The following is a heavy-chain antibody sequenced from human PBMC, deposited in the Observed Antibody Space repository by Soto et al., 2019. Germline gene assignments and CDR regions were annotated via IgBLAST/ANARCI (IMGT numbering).Heavy chain of an antibody. V-gene: IGHV4-4*07. CDR2: IYTSGST. Sequence: NPSETLSLTCTVSGGSISSYYWSWIRQPAGKGLAWIGRIYTSGSTNYNPSLKSRVTMSVDTSKNQFSLKLSSVTAADTAVYYCARNPPAYDYVWGSYRPFDYWGQGTLVTVSS. J-gene: IGHJ4*02. D-gene: IGHD3-16*02. CDR1: GGSISSYY. CDR3: ARNPPAYDYVWGSYRPFDY.